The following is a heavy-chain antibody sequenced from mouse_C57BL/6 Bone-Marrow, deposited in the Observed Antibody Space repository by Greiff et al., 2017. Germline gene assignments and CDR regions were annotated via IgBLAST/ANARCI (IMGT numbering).Heavy chain of an antibody. CDR1: GFTFSSYG. D-gene: IGHD1-1*01. CDR3: ARESNLHYYGSSFFAY. CDR2: ISSGGSYT. J-gene: IGHJ3*01. V-gene: IGHV5-6*01. Sequence: EVKLVESGGDLVKPGGSLKLSCAASGFTFSSYGMSWVRQTPDKRLEWVATISSGGSYTYYPDSVKGRVTISRDNAKNTLYLQMSSLKSEDTAMYYCARESNLHYYGSSFFAYWGQGTLVTVSA.